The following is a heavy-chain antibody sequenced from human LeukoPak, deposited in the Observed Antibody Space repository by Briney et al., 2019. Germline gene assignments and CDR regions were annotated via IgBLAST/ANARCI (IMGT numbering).Heavy chain of an antibody. CDR2: ISSSGSTI. Sequence: GGSLRLSCAASGFAFRSYGMNWVRQAPGKGLEWVSYISSSGSTIYYADSVKGRFTISRDNAKNSLYLQMNSLGAEDTAVYYCAKSGSGSFYETFDYWGQGTLVTVSS. CDR3: AKSGSGSFYETFDY. V-gene: IGHV3-48*01. J-gene: IGHJ4*02. CDR1: GFAFRSYG. D-gene: IGHD3-10*01.